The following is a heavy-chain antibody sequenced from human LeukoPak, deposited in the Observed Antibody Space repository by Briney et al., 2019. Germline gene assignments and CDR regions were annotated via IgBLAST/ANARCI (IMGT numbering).Heavy chain of an antibody. V-gene: IGHV3-30*02. Sequence: GGSLRLSCAASGFTFSSYGMHWVRQAPGKGLEWVAFIRYDGSNKYYADSVKGRFTISRDNSKNTLYLQMNSLRAEDTAVYYCARPYYYDSSGYYDNWFDPWGQGTLVTVSS. CDR3: ARPYYYDSSGYYDNWFDP. J-gene: IGHJ5*02. CDR2: IRYDGSNK. D-gene: IGHD3-22*01. CDR1: GFTFSSYG.